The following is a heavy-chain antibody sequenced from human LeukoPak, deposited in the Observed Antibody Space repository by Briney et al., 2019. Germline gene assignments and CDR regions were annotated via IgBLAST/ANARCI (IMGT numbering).Heavy chain of an antibody. CDR3: ARDWGSESAFDI. CDR2: INPNSGGT. J-gene: IGHJ3*02. D-gene: IGHD7-27*01. Sequence: ASVKVSCKASGYTFTVYYMHWVRQAPGQGLEWMGWINPNSGGTNYAQKFQGRVTMTRDTSISTAYMELSRLRSDDTAVYYCARDWGSESAFDIWGQGTMVTVSS. V-gene: IGHV1-2*02. CDR1: GYTFTVYY.